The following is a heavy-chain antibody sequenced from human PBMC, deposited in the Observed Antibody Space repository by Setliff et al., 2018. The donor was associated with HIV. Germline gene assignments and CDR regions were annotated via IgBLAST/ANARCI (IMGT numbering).Heavy chain of an antibody. Sequence: TSETLSLTCTVSGGSISSYYWNWIRQPPGKGLEWIGYIYYSGVTNYNPSLKSRVTISLDTSKNQFSLKLTPVTAADTAVYYCARDTSGGYWGQGTLVTVSS. J-gene: IGHJ4*02. CDR3: ARDTSGGY. V-gene: IGHV4-59*01. D-gene: IGHD3-10*01. CDR1: GGSISSYY. CDR2: IYYSGVT.